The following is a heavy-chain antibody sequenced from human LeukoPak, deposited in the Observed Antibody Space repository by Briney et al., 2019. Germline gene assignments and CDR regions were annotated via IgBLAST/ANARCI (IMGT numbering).Heavy chain of an antibody. D-gene: IGHD4-17*01. CDR2: ISTSSSYT. Sequence: KAGGSLRLSCAASGITFSSYTMNWVRQAPGKGLEWVSFISTSSSYTYYADSVKGRFTISRDNARNSLYLQMNSLRAEDTAVYYCARDYGDRGAYYYYYYMDVWGKGTTVTVSS. J-gene: IGHJ6*03. V-gene: IGHV3-21*04. CDR3: ARDYGDRGAYYYYYYMDV. CDR1: GITFSSYT.